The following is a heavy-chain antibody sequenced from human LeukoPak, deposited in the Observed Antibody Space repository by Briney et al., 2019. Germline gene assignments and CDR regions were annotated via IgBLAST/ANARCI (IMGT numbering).Heavy chain of an antibody. Sequence: GGSLRLSCAASGFTFSSYGMHWVRQAPGKGLEWVAVISYDGSNKYYADSVKGRFTISRDNSKNTLYLQMNSLRAEDTAVYYCAKAAAGYWGQGTLVTVSS. V-gene: IGHV3-30*18. CDR3: AKAAAGY. D-gene: IGHD6-13*01. J-gene: IGHJ4*02. CDR2: ISYDGSNK. CDR1: GFTFSSYG.